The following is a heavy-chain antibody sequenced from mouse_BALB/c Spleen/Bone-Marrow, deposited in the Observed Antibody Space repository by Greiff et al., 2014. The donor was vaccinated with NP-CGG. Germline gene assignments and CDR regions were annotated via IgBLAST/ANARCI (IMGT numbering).Heavy chain of an antibody. D-gene: IGHD2-2*01. CDR3: AMWLRRDYYAMDY. CDR1: GYTFTRYY. Sequence: QVQLQQSGPELVKPGASVRISCKASGYTFTRYYIQWMKQRPGQGLEWIGWIYPGNVNTKYNEKFKGEATLTADKSSSTAYMQLSSLTSEDSAVYFCAMWLRRDYYAMDYWGQGTSVTVSP. V-gene: IGHV1S56*01. J-gene: IGHJ4*01. CDR2: IYPGNVNT.